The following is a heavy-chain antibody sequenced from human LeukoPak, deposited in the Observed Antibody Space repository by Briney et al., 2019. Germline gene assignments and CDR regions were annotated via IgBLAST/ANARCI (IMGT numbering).Heavy chain of an antibody. V-gene: IGHV3-23*01. D-gene: IGHD2-15*01. CDR2: ISGSGGTT. CDR3: AKSAVAATGGFWFDP. Sequence: PGGSLRLSCAASGFTFNTYAMSWVRQTPGKGLEWVSVISGSGGTTYYADSVKGRFTISRDNSYNTLYLQMNSLRAEDTALYYCAKSAVAATGGFWFDPWGQGTLVTVSS. J-gene: IGHJ5*02. CDR1: GFTFNTYA.